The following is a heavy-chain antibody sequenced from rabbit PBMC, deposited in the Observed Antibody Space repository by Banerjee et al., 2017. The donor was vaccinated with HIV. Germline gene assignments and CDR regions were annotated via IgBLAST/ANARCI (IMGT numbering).Heavy chain of an antibody. V-gene: IGHV1S45*01. CDR3: AGGSYYVGFNL. CDR2: IRVGDDGT. D-gene: IGHD8-1*01. CDR1: GFTLSSSYY. Sequence: QEQLVESGGDLVKPGASLTLTCTASGFTLSSSYYMCWVRQAPGKGLEWTACIRVGDDGTYYATWAKGRFTISKTSSTTVTLQMTSLTAADTATYFCAGGSYYVGFNLWGQGTLVTVS. J-gene: IGHJ4*01.